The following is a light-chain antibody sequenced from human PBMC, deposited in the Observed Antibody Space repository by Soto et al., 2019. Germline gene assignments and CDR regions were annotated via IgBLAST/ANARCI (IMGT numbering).Light chain of an antibody. V-gene: IGLV6-57*04. CDR1: GGSIAANS. J-gene: IGLJ1*01. Sequence: NFMLTQPHSVSESPGKMVTISCTRSGGSIAANSVQWYQQRPGSAPTTVIYEVSNRPSGVSNRFSGSKSGNTASLTISGLQAEDEADYYCSSYTSSSTGVFGTGTKLTVL. CDR2: EVS. CDR3: SSYTSSSTGV.